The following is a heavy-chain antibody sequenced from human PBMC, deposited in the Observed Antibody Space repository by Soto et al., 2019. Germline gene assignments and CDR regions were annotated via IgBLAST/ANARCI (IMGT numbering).Heavy chain of an antibody. V-gene: IGHV5-51*01. D-gene: IGHD3-22*01. J-gene: IGHJ4*02. CDR2: IYPGDSDT. CDR1: GYSFTSYW. CDR3: ARIPNYYDSSGPTNFDY. Sequence: GESLKISCKGSGYSFTSYWIGWVRQMPGKGLEWMGIIYPGDSDTRYSPSFQGQVTISADKSISTAYLQWSSLKASDTAMYYCARIPNYYDSSGPTNFDYWGQGTLVTVSS.